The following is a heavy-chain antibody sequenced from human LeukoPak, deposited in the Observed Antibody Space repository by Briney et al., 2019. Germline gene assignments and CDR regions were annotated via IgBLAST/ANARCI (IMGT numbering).Heavy chain of an antibody. CDR3: VKPLVTGRLSGVFEY. J-gene: IGHJ4*02. CDR2: ISITGRST. D-gene: IGHD6-6*01. Sequence: GGSLRLSCAASEFLFNNYAMSWVRRAAGKGLEWVSIISITGRSTSYADSVKGRFTISRDNSKNMLYLQMNSLRAEDTAVYYCVKPLVTGRLSGVFEYWGQGALVTVSS. CDR1: EFLFNNYA. V-gene: IGHV3-23*01.